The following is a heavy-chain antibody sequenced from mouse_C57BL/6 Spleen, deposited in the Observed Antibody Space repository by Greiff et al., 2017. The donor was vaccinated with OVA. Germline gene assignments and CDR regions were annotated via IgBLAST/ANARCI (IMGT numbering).Heavy chain of an antibody. D-gene: IGHD1-1*01. V-gene: IGHV2-4*01. CDR3: AKNVITTVVAPDV. CDR1: GFSLTSYG. CDR2: IWSSGST. J-gene: IGHJ1*03. Sequence: VQLVESGPGLVQPSQRLSNTCTVSGFSLTSYGVHWVRQPPGKGLEWLGVIWSSGSTDYNAAFISRLSISKDNSKSQVFFKMNSLQADDTAIYYCAKNVITTVVAPDVWGTGTTVTVSS.